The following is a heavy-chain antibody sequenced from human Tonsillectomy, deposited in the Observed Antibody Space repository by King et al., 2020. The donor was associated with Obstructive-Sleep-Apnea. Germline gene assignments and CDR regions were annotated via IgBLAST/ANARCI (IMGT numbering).Heavy chain of an antibody. CDR2: INHSGST. Sequence: VQLPQWGAGLLKPSETLSLTCAVYGGSFSGYHWSWIRQPPGKGLEWIGEINHSGSTNYNPSLKSPVTISVDTSQNQFSLKVTSVTAADTAAYYCARGRYSDSGSYYPPDYWGQGTLVTVSS. CDR3: ARGRYSDSGSYYPPDY. J-gene: IGHJ4*02. D-gene: IGHD3-10*01. CDR1: GGSFSGYH. V-gene: IGHV4-34*01.